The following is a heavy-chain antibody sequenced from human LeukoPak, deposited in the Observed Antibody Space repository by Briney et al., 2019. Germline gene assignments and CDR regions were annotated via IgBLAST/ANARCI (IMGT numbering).Heavy chain of an antibody. CDR1: GYTFTGYY. V-gene: IGHV1-2*06. J-gene: IGHJ4*02. D-gene: IGHD6-13*01. CDR3: ARGLWQQGVFGY. CDR2: INPKSGDT. Sequence: ASVKVSCKASGYTFTGYYMHWVRQAPGQGLEWMGLINPKSGDTNYAQKFQGRVTMTSDTSISTAYMELSRLRSDDTAVYYCARGLWQQGVFGYWGQGTLVTVSS.